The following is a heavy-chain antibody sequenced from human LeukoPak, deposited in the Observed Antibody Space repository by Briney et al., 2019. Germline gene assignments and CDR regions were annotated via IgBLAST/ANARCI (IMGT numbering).Heavy chain of an antibody. CDR2: ISGSGGST. J-gene: IGHJ4*02. CDR3: AKDSPRGYSYGLN. V-gene: IGHV3-23*01. CDR1: GFTFSSNA. D-gene: IGHD5-18*01. Sequence: GGSLRLSCAASGFTFSSNAMSWVRQAPGKGLEWVSAISGSGGSTYYADSVKGRFTISRDNPKNTLYLQMNSLRAEDTAVYYCAKDSPRGYSYGLNWGQGTLVTVSS.